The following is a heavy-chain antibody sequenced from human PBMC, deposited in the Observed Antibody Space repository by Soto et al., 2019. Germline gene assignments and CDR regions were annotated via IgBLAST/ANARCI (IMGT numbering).Heavy chain of an antibody. J-gene: IGHJ6*02. CDR2: ISSSGGST. CDR1: GFTFSSYS. CDR3: MRPAPRGRHYFYFGMDV. Sequence: VGSLRLSCAASGFTFSSYSMSWVRQAPGKGLEWVSGISSSGGSTYYADSVKGRCTISRDNSKNTLFLRMNRPRVEDTAVYYCMRPAPRGRHYFYFGMDVWGQGTTVTVSS. D-gene: IGHD3-10*01. V-gene: IGHV3-23*01.